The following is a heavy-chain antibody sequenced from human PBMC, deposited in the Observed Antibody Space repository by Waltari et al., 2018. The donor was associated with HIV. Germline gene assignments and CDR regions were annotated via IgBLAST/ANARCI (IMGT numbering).Heavy chain of an antibody. CDR1: GGSISSYY. D-gene: IGHD2-15*01. Sequence: QVQLQESGPGLVKPSETLSLTCTVSGGSISSYYWSWIRQPPGKGLEWIGYIYYSGSTNYNPSLKSRVTISVDTSKNQFSLKLSSVTAADTAVYYCARFVLAVVTTDLGYYFDYWGQGTLVTVSS. J-gene: IGHJ4*02. CDR2: IYYSGST. CDR3: ARFVLAVVTTDLGYYFDY. V-gene: IGHV4-59*01.